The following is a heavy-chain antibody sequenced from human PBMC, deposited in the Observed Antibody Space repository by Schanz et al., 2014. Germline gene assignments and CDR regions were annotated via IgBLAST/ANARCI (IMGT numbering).Heavy chain of an antibody. V-gene: IGHV3-30*18. CDR3: AKDSTHIDIVLVPTAIDY. D-gene: IGHD2-2*01. Sequence: QAQLMESGGGVVQPGGSLRLSCAASGFTISSYSMNWVRQAPGKGLEWVAAMSYDGSIKYYGDSVKGRFTISRDNSKNTLYLQMNTLRAEDTAVYYCAKDSTHIDIVLVPTAIDYWGQGTLVTVSS. CDR2: MSYDGSIK. CDR1: GFTISSYS. J-gene: IGHJ4*02.